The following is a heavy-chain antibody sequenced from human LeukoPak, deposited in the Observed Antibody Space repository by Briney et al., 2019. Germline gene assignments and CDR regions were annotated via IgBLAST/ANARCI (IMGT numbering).Heavy chain of an antibody. D-gene: IGHD6-13*01. V-gene: IGHV4-59*08. Sequence: PSETLSLTCAVYGGSFSGHYWSWIRQPPGKGLEWIGYIYYSGSTNYNPSLKSRVTMSVDTSKNQFSLKLSSVTAADTAVYYCARHKQQLKTGWFDPWGQGTLVTVSS. CDR1: GGSFSGHY. CDR2: IYYSGST. J-gene: IGHJ5*02. CDR3: ARHKQQLKTGWFDP.